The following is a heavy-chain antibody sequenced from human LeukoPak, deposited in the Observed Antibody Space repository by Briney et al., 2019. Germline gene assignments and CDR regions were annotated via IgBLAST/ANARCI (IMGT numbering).Heavy chain of an antibody. CDR1: GYTFTGYY. J-gene: IGHJ6*03. CDR3: ARVEDSSWPYYYYYMDV. D-gene: IGHD6-13*01. V-gene: IGHV1-2*02. Sequence: ASVKVSCKASGYTFTGYYMHWVRQAPGQGLEWLGWTNPNSGGTNYAQKFQGRVTMTRDTSISTAYMELSRLRSDDTAVYYCARVEDSSWPYYYYYMDVWGKGTTVTVSS. CDR2: TNPNSGGT.